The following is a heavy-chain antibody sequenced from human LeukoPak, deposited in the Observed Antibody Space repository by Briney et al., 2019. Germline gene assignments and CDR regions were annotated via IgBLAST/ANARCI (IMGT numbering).Heavy chain of an antibody. CDR1: GGSISSANYY. J-gene: IGHJ5*02. V-gene: IGHV4-61*02. CDR3: ARDCAPWSGSICYSGWFDP. Sequence: PSQTLSLTCTVSGGSISSANYYWSWIRQPAGKGLEWIGRIYTTGSTNYNPSLKSRVTISVDTSKDQFFLQLSSVTAADTAVYYCARDCAPWSGSICYSGWFDPWGQGTLVTVSS. CDR2: IYTTGST. D-gene: IGHD2-15*01.